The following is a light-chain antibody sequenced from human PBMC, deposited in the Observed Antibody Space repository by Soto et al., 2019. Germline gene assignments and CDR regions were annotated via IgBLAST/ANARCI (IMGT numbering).Light chain of an antibody. CDR1: QGITSY. CDR2: AAS. Sequence: IQVTQYPSSLSASVGDRVTITCRASQGITSYLDWYQQKPEKAPKRLIYAASALQAGVSSRFSGSGYGTDSALTISNLQPEDFPTDYCQHLYRYPLTFGGGTTVEF. CDR3: QHLYRYPLT. J-gene: IGKJ4*01. V-gene: IGKV1-9*01.